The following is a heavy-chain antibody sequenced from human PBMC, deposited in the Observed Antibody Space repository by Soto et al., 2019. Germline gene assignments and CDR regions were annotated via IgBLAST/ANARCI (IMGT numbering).Heavy chain of an antibody. Sequence: PGGSLRLSCAASGFTFSSYAMSWVRQAPGKGLEWVSAISGSGGSTYYADSVKGRFTISRDNSKNTLYLQMNSLRAEDTAVYYCATLSSSWSNRYDYWGQGTLVTVSS. J-gene: IGHJ4*02. V-gene: IGHV3-23*01. CDR3: ATLSSSWSNRYDY. D-gene: IGHD6-13*01. CDR2: ISGSGGST. CDR1: GFTFSSYA.